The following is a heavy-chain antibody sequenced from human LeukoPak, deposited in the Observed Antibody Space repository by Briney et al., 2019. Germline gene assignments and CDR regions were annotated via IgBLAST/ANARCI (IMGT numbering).Heavy chain of an antibody. CDR1: GXSFTSYW. Sequence: GESLRISRKGSGXSFTSYWVNWVRQMPGKGLEWMGRIDPGDSFTNYSPSFRGHVIISLDKSISTAYLQWSSLKASDTAMYYCARWLGSSWYFDSWGQGTLVTVSS. J-gene: IGHJ4*02. D-gene: IGHD6-13*01. CDR3: ARWLGSSWYFDS. CDR2: IDPGDSFT. V-gene: IGHV5-10-1*01.